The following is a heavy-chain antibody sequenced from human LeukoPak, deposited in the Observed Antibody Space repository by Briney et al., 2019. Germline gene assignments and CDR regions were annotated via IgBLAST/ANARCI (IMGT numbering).Heavy chain of an antibody. J-gene: IGHJ5*02. CDR1: GFTFSDFP. V-gene: IGHV3-53*01. CDR3: ASHGAGPQPFDP. CDR2: IYSGGST. Sequence: GGSLRLSCAASGFTFSDFPMIWVRQAPGKGLEWVSVIYSGGSTYYADSVKGRFTISRDNSKNTLYLQMNSLRAEDTAVYYCASHGAGPQPFDPWGQGTLVTVSS. D-gene: IGHD6-19*01.